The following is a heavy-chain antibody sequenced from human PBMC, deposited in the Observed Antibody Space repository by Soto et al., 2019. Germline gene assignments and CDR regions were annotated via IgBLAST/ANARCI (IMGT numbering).Heavy chain of an antibody. CDR2: IRSKANSYAT. D-gene: IGHD3-3*01. CDR3: ARGVYDFWSGHPKRLDY. Sequence: VGSLRLSCAASWFTFSGSAMHWVRQASGKGLVWVGRIRSKANSYATAYAVSVKGRFTISRDDSRNTAYLQMNSLKTEDTAVYYCARGVYDFWSGHPKRLDYWGQGTVVTVSS. CDR1: WFTFSGSA. J-gene: IGHJ4*02. V-gene: IGHV3-73*01.